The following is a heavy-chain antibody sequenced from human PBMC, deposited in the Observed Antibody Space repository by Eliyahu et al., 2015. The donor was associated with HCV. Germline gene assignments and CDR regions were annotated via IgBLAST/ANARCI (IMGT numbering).Heavy chain of an antibody. CDR2: IXAYNGNT. CDR1: GYXXXSYG. CDR3: ARVLSSGAAWYFDL. V-gene: IGHV1-18*04. Sequence: QVQLVQSGAEVKXPGASVKVSCXASGYXXXSYGISWVRQAPGQGLEWMGWIXAYNGNTNYAQKLQGRVTMTTDTSTSTAYMELRSLRSDDTAVYYCARVLSSGAAWYFDLWGRGTLVTVSS. J-gene: IGHJ2*01. D-gene: IGHD3-22*01.